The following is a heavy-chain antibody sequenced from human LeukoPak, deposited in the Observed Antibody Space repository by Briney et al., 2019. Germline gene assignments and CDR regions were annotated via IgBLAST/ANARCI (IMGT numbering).Heavy chain of an antibody. D-gene: IGHD2-2*01. V-gene: IGHV3-23*01. CDR1: GVTNYA. CDR3: AKWTDRIVVVPAASDY. J-gene: IGHJ4*02. CDR2: ISGSGGST. Sequence: GGSLRLSCAVSGVTNYAISWVRQAPGKGLEWVSVISGSGGSTYYADSVKGRFTISRDTSDNTIYLQMNSLRADDTAVYYCAKWTDRIVVVPAASDYWGQGTLVTVSS.